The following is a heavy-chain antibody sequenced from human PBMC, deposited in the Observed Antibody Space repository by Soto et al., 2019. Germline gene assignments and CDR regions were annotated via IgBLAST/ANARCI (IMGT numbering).Heavy chain of an antibody. D-gene: IGHD6-6*01. CDR2: ISGSGGRK. J-gene: IGHJ3*02. V-gene: IGHV3-23*01. CDR3: EKGSHSIAAVPDAFDI. CDR1: GFNFSSYA. Sequence: GGSLRLSCEASGFNFSSYAMSWVRQAPGKGLEWVSDISGSGGRKYYADSVKGRFTISRDNSKNTLYLQMNSLRAEDTAVYYCEKGSHSIAAVPDAFDIWGQGTMVTVSS.